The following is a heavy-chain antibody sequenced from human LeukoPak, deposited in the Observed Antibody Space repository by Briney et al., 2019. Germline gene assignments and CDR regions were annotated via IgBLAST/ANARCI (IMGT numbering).Heavy chain of an antibody. D-gene: IGHD4-17*01. Sequence: SETLSLTCTVSGGSISSYYWSWIRQPPEKGLEWIGYIYYSGSTNYNPSLKSRVTISVDTSKNQFSLKLSSVTAADTAVYYCARQNGDYRDFDYWGQGTLVTVSS. V-gene: IGHV4-59*08. CDR3: ARQNGDYRDFDY. CDR2: IYYSGST. J-gene: IGHJ4*02. CDR1: GGSISSYY.